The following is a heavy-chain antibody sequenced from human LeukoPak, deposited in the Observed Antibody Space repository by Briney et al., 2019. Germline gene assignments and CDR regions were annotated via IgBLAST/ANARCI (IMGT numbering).Heavy chain of an antibody. CDR2: MYHSGST. Sequence: SETLSLTCTVSGYSISSGYYWGWIRQPPGKGLEWIGSMYHSGSTYYNPSLKSRATMSADTSKNQFSLKLSSVTAADTAVYYCARVLDYYGSGSRDFDYWGQGTPVTVSS. J-gene: IGHJ4*02. D-gene: IGHD3-10*01. CDR1: GYSISSGYY. V-gene: IGHV4-38-2*02. CDR3: ARVLDYYGSGSRDFDY.